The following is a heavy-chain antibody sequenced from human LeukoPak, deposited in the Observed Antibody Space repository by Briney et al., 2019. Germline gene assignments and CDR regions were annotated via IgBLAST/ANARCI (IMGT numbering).Heavy chain of an antibody. CDR2: IYYSGST. CDR3: ARDHRPGYSYGYISDY. J-gene: IGHJ4*02. V-gene: IGHV4-39*07. CDR1: GGSISNRSYY. Sequence: SETLSLTCTVSGGSISNRSYYWGWIRQPPGTGLEWIGSIYYSGSTYYNPSLKSRVTISVDTSKNQFSLKLSSVTAADTAVYYCARDHRPGYSYGYISDYWGQGTLVTVSS. D-gene: IGHD3-9*01.